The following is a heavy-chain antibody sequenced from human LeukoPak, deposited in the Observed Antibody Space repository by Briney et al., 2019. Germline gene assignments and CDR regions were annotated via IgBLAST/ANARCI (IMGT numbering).Heavy chain of an antibody. V-gene: IGHV4-31*03. CDR3: ARDSSGYQRSAYDI. CDR2: LHYSGST. J-gene: IGHJ3*02. CDR1: GGSISSGAYY. Sequence: SETLSLTCTVSGGSISSGAYYWSWIRQHPGKGLEWIGFLHYSGSTDYNPSLKSRVSISTDTSKKYFSLRLSSVTAADTAVYYCARDSSGYQRSAYDIWGRGTTVTVSS. D-gene: IGHD3-22*01.